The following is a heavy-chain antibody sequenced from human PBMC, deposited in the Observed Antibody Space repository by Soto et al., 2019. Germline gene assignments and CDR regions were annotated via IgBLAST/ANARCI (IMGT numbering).Heavy chain of an antibody. CDR2: IWYDGSNK. CDR3: AKDHEIVGANNYPYYFDY. D-gene: IGHD1-26*01. V-gene: IGHV3-33*06. Sequence: LGGSLRLSCAASGFTFSSYGMHWVRQAPGKGLEWVAVIWYDGSNKYYADSVKGRFTISRDNSKNTLYLQMNSLRAEDTAVYYCAKDHEIVGANNYPYYFDYWGQGTLVTVSS. J-gene: IGHJ4*02. CDR1: GFTFSSYG.